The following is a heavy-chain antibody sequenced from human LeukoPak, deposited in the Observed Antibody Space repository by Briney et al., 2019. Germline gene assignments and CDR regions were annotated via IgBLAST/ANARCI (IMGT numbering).Heavy chain of an antibody. CDR2: IKEDGSEK. D-gene: IGHD6-19*01. CDR3: ASGGSGWQYYYYYYGMDV. Sequence: GSLRPSCSAPGFPFSCLLMSWVRQASGEGLEWVANIKEDGSEKYYVDSVKGRFTISRDNAKNSLYLQMNSLRAEDTAVYYCASGGSGWQYYYYYYGMDVWGQGTTVTVSS. CDR1: GFPFSCLL. J-gene: IGHJ6*02. V-gene: IGHV3-7*03.